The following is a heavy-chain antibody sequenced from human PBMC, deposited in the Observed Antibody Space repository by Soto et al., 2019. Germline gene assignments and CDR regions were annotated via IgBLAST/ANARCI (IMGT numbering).Heavy chain of an antibody. Sequence: QLQLQESGSRLVKPSQTLSLTCAVSGGSISSGDYYWSWIRQHPGQGLEWIGNIYYSGNTYYNPSLKCRVTISVDRSKNQFSLKLSSVTAADTAVYFCARAVRFLEWSNYYFEYWGQGTLVTVSS. CDR3: ARAVRFLEWSNYYFEY. J-gene: IGHJ4*02. D-gene: IGHD3-3*01. CDR1: GGSISSGDYY. CDR2: IYYSGNT. V-gene: IGHV4-30-2*01.